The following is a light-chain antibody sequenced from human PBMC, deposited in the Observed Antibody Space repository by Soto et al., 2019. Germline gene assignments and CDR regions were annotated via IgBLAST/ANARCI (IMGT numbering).Light chain of an antibody. J-gene: IGLJ2*01. Sequence: QSALTQPASVSGSPGQSITISCTGTSSDVGGYNYVSWYQQHPGKAPQLMIYDVSNRPSGVSNRFSGSKSGNTASLTISGLLAEDEADYYCSTYTSTSTLYVVFGGGTKLPVL. CDR2: DVS. CDR3: STYTSTSTLYVV. V-gene: IGLV2-14*01. CDR1: SSDVGGYNY.